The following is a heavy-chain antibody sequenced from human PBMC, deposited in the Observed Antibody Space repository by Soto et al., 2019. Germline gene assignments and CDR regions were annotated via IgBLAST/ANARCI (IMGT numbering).Heavy chain of an antibody. Sequence: PSETLSLTCSVSGASFSSTPYFWGWIRQPPGKGLEWIASSYYGGMTYYTPSLKSRVTISIDTSKNQFSLKLSSVTAADTAVYYCARVWYSRHQMGVDWFDPWGQGTLVTVSS. CDR1: GASFSSTPYF. D-gene: IGHD6-13*01. V-gene: IGHV4-39*01. CDR3: ARVWYSRHQMGVDWFDP. CDR2: SYYGGMT. J-gene: IGHJ5*02.